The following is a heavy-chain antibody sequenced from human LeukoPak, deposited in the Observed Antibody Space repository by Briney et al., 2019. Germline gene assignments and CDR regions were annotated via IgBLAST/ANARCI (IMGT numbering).Heavy chain of an antibody. CDR3: ARDRDYYDSSGYQNWYFDL. CDR1: GGSISSYY. CDR2: IYYSGST. V-gene: IGHV4-59*01. D-gene: IGHD3-22*01. Sequence: SETLSLTCTVSGGSISSYYWSWIRQPPGKGLEWIGYIYYSGSTNYNPSLKSRVTISVDTSKNQFSLKLSSVTAADTAVSYCARDRDYYDSSGYQNWYFDLWGRGTLVTVSS. J-gene: IGHJ2*01.